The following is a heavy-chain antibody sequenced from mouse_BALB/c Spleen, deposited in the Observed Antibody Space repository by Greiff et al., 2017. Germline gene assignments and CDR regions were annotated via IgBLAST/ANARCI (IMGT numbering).Heavy chain of an antibody. J-gene: IGHJ4*01. V-gene: IGHV2-2*02. D-gene: IGHD2-14*01. CDR3: ARKYYRYDDAMDY. CDR2: IWSGGST. Sequence: VQLQESGPGLVQPSQSLSITCTASGFSLTSYGVHWVRQSPGKGLEWLGVIWSGGSTDYNAAFISRLSISKDNSKSQVFFKMNSLQANDTAIYYCARKYYRYDDAMDYWGQGTSVTVSS. CDR1: GFSLTSYG.